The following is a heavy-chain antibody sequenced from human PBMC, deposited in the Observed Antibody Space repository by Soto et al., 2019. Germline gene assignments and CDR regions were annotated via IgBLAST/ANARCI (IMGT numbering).Heavy chain of an antibody. D-gene: IGHD2-2*01. V-gene: IGHV3-23*01. Sequence: GGSLRLSCAASGFTFSSYAMSWVRQAPGKGLEWVSAISGSGGSTYYADSVKGRFTISRDNSKNTLYLQMNSLRAEDTAVYYCAKVRSLIVVVPAETDYWGQGTLVTVSS. CDR1: GFTFSSYA. J-gene: IGHJ4*02. CDR3: AKVRSLIVVVPAETDY. CDR2: ISGSGGST.